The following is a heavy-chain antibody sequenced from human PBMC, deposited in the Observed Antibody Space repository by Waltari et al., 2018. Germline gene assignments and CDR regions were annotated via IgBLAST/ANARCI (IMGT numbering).Heavy chain of an antibody. CDR2: IKSKTDGGTT. D-gene: IGHD3-22*01. V-gene: IGHV3-15*07. CDR3: TTRFSHYYDSSGYFDY. J-gene: IGHJ4*02. Sequence: EVQLVESGGGLVKPGGSLRLSCAASGFTFSNAWLEWVGRIKSKTDGGTTDYAAPVKGRFTISRDDSKNTLYLQMNSLKTEDTAVYYCTTRFSHYYDSSGYFDYWGQGTLVTVSS. CDR1: GFTFSNAW.